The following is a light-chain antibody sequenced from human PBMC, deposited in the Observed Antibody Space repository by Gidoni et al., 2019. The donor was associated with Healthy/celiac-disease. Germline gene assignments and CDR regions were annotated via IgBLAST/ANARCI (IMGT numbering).Light chain of an antibody. CDR2: AAS. V-gene: IGKV1-39*01. CDR3: QQSYSTPR. J-gene: IGKJ4*02. Sequence: DIQMTQSPSSLSASVGDRVTITCRASQSISSYLHWYQQKPGKAPKLLLYAASSLQSGVPSRFSGSGSGTDFTLTISSLQPEDFATYYCQQSYSTPRFGGGTKVEIK. CDR1: QSISSY.